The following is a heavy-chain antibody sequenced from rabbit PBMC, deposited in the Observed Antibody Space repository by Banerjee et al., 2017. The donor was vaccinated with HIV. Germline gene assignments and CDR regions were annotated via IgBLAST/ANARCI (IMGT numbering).Heavy chain of an antibody. J-gene: IGHJ4*01. CDR2: IYAGSSGST. CDR3: ARDQAGSDYYNKYYFNL. V-gene: IGHV1S40*01. D-gene: IGHD8-1*01. Sequence: QSLEESGGDLVKPGASLTLTCTASGFSFSSSYYMCWVRQAPGKGLEWIACIYAGSSGSTYYASWAKGRFTISKTSSTTVTLQMTSLTAADTATYFCARDQAGSDYYNKYYFNLWGQGTLVTVS. CDR1: GFSFSSSYY.